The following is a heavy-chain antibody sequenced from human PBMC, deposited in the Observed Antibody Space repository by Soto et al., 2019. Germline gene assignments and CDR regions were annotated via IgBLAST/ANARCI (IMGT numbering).Heavy chain of an antibody. J-gene: IGHJ4*02. CDR2: ISYDGNNK. CDR3: AKDHLATTVNTPSY. V-gene: IGHV3-30*18. Sequence: QVQLVESGGGVVQPGRSLRLSCAASGFTFSSYGMHWVRQAPGKGLEWVAVISYDGNNKYYADSVKGRFTISRDNFKNTLYMQMDSLRDEDTAMYYCAKDHLATTVNTPSYWGQGTLVTVSS. CDR1: GFTFSSYG. D-gene: IGHD4-17*01.